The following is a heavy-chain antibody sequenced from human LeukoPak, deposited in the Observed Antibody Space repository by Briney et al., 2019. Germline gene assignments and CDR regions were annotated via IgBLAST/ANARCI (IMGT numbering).Heavy chain of an antibody. J-gene: IGHJ4*02. CDR1: GFTFSNKA. D-gene: IGHD3-22*01. CDR2: ITGSDDST. Sequence: QPGGSLRLSCAASGFTFSNKAMTWVRQAPGEGLEWVSTITGSDDSTYYADSVKGRFTISRDYSKNTVFLQLNNLRAEDTAMYYCAKGPQLYSGYHPDYWGQGTLVTVSS. CDR3: AKGPQLYSGYHPDY. V-gene: IGHV3-23*01.